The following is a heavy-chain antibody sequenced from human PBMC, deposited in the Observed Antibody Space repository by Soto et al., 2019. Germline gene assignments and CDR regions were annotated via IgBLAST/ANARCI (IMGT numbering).Heavy chain of an antibody. V-gene: IGHV4-39*01. CDR2: IYYSGST. CDR1: GGSISSSSYY. CDR3: AGGGLRIPMIVVSQRFDY. Sequence: PSETLSLTCTVSGGSISSSSYYWGWIRQPPGKGLEWIGSIYYSGSTYYNPSLKSRVTISVDTSKNQFSLKLSSVTAADTAVYYCAGGGLRIPMIVVSQRFDYWGRETLSPSPQ. D-gene: IGHD3-22*01. J-gene: IGHJ4*02.